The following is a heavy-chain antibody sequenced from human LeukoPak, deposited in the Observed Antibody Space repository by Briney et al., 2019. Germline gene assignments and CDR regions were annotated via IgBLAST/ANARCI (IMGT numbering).Heavy chain of an antibody. CDR3: AKGLSMVATTGFDY. V-gene: IGHV3-30*18. J-gene: IGHJ4*02. Sequence: EGSLRLSCAASGFTFSNYAMHWVRQAPGKGLEWVALISYDGSNKYYADSVKGRFTISRDNSKNTLYLQMNSLRAEDTAVYYCAKGLSMVATTGFDYWGQGTLVTVSS. CDR2: ISYDGSNK. D-gene: IGHD5-12*01. CDR1: GFTFSNYA.